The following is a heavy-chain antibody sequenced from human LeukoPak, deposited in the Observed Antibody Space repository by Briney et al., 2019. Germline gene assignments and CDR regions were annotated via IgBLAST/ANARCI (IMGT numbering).Heavy chain of an antibody. CDR3: ARAVAGRILENDY. CDR1: GFTFSDYW. V-gene: IGHV3-7*01. J-gene: IGHJ4*02. CDR2: IKQDGSEK. D-gene: IGHD6-19*01. Sequence: GGSLRLSCAASGFTFSDYWMMWVRQAPGKGLELVANIKQDGSEKQYVDSVKGRFTISRDNAKNSLYLQMNSLRAEDTAVYYCARAVAGRILENDYWGQGTLVTVSS.